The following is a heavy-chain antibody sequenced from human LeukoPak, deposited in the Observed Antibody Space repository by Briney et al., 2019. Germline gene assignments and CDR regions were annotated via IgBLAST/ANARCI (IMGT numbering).Heavy chain of an antibody. CDR2: IKDDGSLK. D-gene: IGHD3-22*01. Sequence: GGSLRLSCAASGFTFSTYWMSWVRQAPGMGLEWLANIKDDGSLKYYKDSMEGRFAVSRDNSKNTLYLQMNSLRAEDTAVYYCARGRGRRYYDSSGYLEDAFDIWGQGTMVTVSS. CDR3: ARGRGRRYYDSSGYLEDAFDI. CDR1: GFTFSTYW. V-gene: IGHV3-7*01. J-gene: IGHJ3*02.